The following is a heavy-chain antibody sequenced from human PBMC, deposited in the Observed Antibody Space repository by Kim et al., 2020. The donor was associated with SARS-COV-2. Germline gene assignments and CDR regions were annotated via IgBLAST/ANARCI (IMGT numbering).Heavy chain of an antibody. CDR1: GFTFSSYW. V-gene: IGHV3-74*01. CDR2: INSDGSST. CDR3: ITMVRMGGDAFDI. J-gene: IGHJ3*02. D-gene: IGHD3-10*01. Sequence: GGSLRLSCAASGFTFSSYWMHWVRQAPGKGLVWVSRINSDGSSTSYADSVKGRFTISRDNAKSTLYLQMNSLRAEDTAVYYCITMVRMGGDAFDIWGQGTMVTVSS.